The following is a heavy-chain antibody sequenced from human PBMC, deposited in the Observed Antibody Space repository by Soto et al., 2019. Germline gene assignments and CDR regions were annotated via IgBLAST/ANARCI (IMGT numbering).Heavy chain of an antibody. V-gene: IGHV3-66*01. CDR3: ARVTGWYFPDY. J-gene: IGHJ4*02. Sequence: GGSLRRSCAASGVTVSSNYMSWVRQAPGKGLEWVSVIYSGGSAYYADSVKGRFTISRDNSKNTLYLQMNSLRAEDTAVYYCARVTGWYFPDYWGQGPQVTVSS. CDR2: IYSGGSA. D-gene: IGHD6-19*01. CDR1: GVTVSSNY.